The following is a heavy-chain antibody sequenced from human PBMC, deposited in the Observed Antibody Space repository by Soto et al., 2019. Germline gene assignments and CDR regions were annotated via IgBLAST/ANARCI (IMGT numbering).Heavy chain of an antibody. CDR3: AKLVVPGFYYYYGMDV. Sequence: PSETLLLTCIVSGGSISNYYWSWIRQPPGKGLEWIGYIYYSGSTNYNPSLKSRVTISVDTSKNQFSLKLSSVTAADTAVYYCAKLVVPGFYYYYGMDVWAKGPRSPSP. CDR1: GGSISNYY. V-gene: IGHV4-59*12. D-gene: IGHD2-2*01. CDR2: IYYSGST. J-gene: IGHJ6*02.